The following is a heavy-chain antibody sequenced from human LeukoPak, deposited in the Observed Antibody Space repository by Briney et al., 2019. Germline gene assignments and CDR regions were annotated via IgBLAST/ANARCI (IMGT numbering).Heavy chain of an antibody. CDR3: TTRGGRRLDHRDY. Sequence: PGGSLRLSCTASGFTFGDYAMSWVRQAPGKGLEWVGFIRSKAYGGTTEYAASVKGRFTISRDDSKSIAYLQMNSLKTEDTAVYYCTTRGGRRLDHRDYWGQGTLVTVSS. D-gene: IGHD1-1*01. CDR1: GFTFGDYA. J-gene: IGHJ4*02. CDR2: IRSKAYGGTT. V-gene: IGHV3-49*04.